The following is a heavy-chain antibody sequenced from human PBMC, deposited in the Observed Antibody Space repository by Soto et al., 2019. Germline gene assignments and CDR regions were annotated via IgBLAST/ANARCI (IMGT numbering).Heavy chain of an antibody. CDR2: ITDTGGDA. V-gene: IGHV3-23*01. Sequence: XGSLRLTCVASGVTCGSRSMSWVRQAPGEGLEWVSTITDTGGDAKYADSVRGRFTISRDNSKNTLHLQMSSLRAEDSAVYYCARGSTDSYPGSRIFDFWGRGTLVTVSS. CDR1: GVTCGSRS. CDR3: ARGSTDSYPGSRIFDF. J-gene: IGHJ4*02. D-gene: IGHD3-10*01.